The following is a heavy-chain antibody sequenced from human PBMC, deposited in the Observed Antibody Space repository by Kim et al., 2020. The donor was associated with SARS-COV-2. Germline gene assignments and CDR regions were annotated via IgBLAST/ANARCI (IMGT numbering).Heavy chain of an antibody. J-gene: IGHJ5*02. Sequence: ASVKVSCKASGYTFTDYYMHWVRQAPGQGLEWMGWINPNTGGTNYAQNFQGRVTMTRDTSIYTVYMELSTLRSDDTAVYYCARVLQMALQPNWFDPWGQGTQVTVSS. CDR2: INPNTGGT. CDR3: ARVLQMALQPNWFDP. D-gene: IGHD1-1*01. V-gene: IGHV1-2*02. CDR1: GYTFTDYY.